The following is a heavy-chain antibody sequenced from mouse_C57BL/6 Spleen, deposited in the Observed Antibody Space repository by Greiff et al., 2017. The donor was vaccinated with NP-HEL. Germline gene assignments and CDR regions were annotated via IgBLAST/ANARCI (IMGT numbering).Heavy chain of an antibody. CDR3: ARHGNYPYAMDY. Sequence: VMLVESGAELVKPGASVKMSCKASGYTFTTYPIEWMKQNHGKSLEWIGNFHPYNDDTKYNEKFKGKATLTVEKSSSTVYLELSRLTSDDSAVYYCARHGNYPYAMDYWGQGTSVTVSS. D-gene: IGHD2-1*01. CDR1: GYTFTTYP. CDR2: FHPYNDDT. J-gene: IGHJ4*01. V-gene: IGHV1-47*01.